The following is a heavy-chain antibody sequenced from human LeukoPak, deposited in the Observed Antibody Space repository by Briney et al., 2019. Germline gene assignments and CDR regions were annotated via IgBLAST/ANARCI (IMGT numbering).Heavy chain of an antibody. CDR2: ISTSGTT. CDR1: GDSISYYY. CDR3: ARVYDRIQPSHFDY. D-gene: IGHD3-22*01. J-gene: IGHJ4*02. V-gene: IGHV4-4*07. Sequence: SETLSLTCTVSGDSISYYYWSWIRQPAGKGLEWIGRISTSGTTNYNPSLKSRVTMSVDTSKNQFSLKLSSVTAADTAVYYCARVYDRIQPSHFDYWGQGTLVTVSS.